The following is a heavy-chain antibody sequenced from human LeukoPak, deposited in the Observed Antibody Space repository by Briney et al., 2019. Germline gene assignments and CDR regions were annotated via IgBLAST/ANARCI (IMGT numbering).Heavy chain of an antibody. CDR3: ARDAVVVS. V-gene: IGHV3-30*03. D-gene: IGHD2-21*01. J-gene: IGHJ5*02. Sequence: GLSLRLSCAASGFTHRSSYMRGASHAPTKGLEWVAVISYNGRNQNYADSVQGRFTISRDNSKNTLYLQMNSLRAEDTAVYYCARDAVVVSWGQGTLVTVSS. CDR2: ISYNGRNQ. CDR1: GFTHRSSY.